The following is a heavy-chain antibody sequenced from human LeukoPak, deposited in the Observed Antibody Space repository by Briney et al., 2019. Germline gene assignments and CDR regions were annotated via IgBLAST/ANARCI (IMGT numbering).Heavy chain of an antibody. CDR2: INAGNGNT. J-gene: IGHJ4*02. Sequence: ASVKVSCKASGGTFSSYAISWVRQAPGQRLEWMGWINAGNGNTKYSQEFQGRVTITRDTSASTAYMELSSLRSEDMAVYYCARNGALRPTYFDYWGQGTLVTVSS. CDR3: ARNGALRPTYFDY. V-gene: IGHV1-3*03. CDR1: GGTFSSYA. D-gene: IGHD5/OR15-5a*01.